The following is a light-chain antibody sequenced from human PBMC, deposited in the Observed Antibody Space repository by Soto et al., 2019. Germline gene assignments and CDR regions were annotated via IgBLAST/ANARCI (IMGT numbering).Light chain of an antibody. CDR3: CSYGGSYTLV. CDR1: SSDVGGYDY. Sequence: QSALTQPPSVSGSPGQSVTISCTGTSSDVGGYDYVSWYQQRPGKAPKLLIYDVTKRPSGVPDRFSGSKSGNTASLTISGLQAEDEADFYCCSYGGSYTLVFGGGTKVTVL. CDR2: DVT. J-gene: IGLJ2*01. V-gene: IGLV2-11*01.